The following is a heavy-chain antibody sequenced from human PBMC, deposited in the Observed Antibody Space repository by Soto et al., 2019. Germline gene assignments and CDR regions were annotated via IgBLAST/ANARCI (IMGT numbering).Heavy chain of an antibody. V-gene: IGHV1-69*06. CDR2: IIPIFGTA. CDR3: ARGGYDFWSGYLPYYYYGMDV. CDR1: GGTFSSYA. Sequence: QVRLVQSGAEVKEPGSSVKVSCKASGGTFSSYAISWVRQAPGQGLEWMGGIIPIFGTANYAQKFQGRVTITADKSTSTAYMELSSLRSEDTAVYYCARGGYDFWSGYLPYYYYGMDVWGQGTTVTVSS. J-gene: IGHJ6*02. D-gene: IGHD3-3*01.